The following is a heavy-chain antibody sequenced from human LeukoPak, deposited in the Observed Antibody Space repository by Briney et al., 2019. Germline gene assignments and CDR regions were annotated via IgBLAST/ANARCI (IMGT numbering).Heavy chain of an antibody. J-gene: IGHJ4*02. CDR3: ARYYYGSGSYYNGPN. CDR2: IYTSGST. CDR1: GGSISSGSYY. Sequence: SQTLSLTCTVSGGSISSGSYYWSWIRQPAGKGLEWIGRIYTSGSTNYNPSLKSRVTISVDTSKNQFSLKLSSVTAADTAVYYCARYYYGSGSYYNGPNWGQGTLVTVSS. V-gene: IGHV4-61*02. D-gene: IGHD3-10*01.